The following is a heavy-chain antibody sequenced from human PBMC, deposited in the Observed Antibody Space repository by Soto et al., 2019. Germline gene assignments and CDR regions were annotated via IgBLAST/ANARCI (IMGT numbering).Heavy chain of an antibody. CDR2: IYHSGST. J-gene: IGHJ6*02. Sequence: SETLSLTCAVSGGSISSSNWWSWVRQPPGKGLEWIGEIYHSGSTNYNPSLKSRVTISVDKSKNQFSLKLSSVTAADTAVYYCASRLWFGVGTMDVWGQGTTVTVSS. D-gene: IGHD3-10*01. V-gene: IGHV4-4*02. CDR1: GGSISSSNW. CDR3: ASRLWFGVGTMDV.